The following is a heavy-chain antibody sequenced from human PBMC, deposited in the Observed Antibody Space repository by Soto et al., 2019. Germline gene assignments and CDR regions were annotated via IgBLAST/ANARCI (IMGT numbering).Heavy chain of an antibody. V-gene: IGHV3-7*01. Sequence: PGGSLRLSCSVSGFTFNSAWMSWVRQAPGKGLEWVVNINQDGNEKFYVDPVMGRFTISRDNAKNSLFLQMNSLRVEDTAVYYCASTPVAARYFDYWGRGTLVTVSS. J-gene: IGHJ4*02. CDR1: GFTFNSAW. D-gene: IGHD6-6*01. CDR3: ASTPVAARYFDY. CDR2: INQDGNEK.